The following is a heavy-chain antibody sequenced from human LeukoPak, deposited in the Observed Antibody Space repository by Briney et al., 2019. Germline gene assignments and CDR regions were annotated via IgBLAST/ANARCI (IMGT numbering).Heavy chain of an antibody. CDR1: GYTFTSYG. V-gene: IGHV1-18*01. CDR3: ARTPDIVVVPAAPSGKFDY. D-gene: IGHD2-2*01. J-gene: IGHJ4*02. CDR2: ISAYNGNT. Sequence: ASVKVSCTASGYTFTSYGISWVRQPPGQGLEWMGWISAYNGNTNYAQTLQGRVTMTTDTSTSTAYMELRSLRSDDTAVYYCARTPDIVVVPAAPSGKFDYWGPGTLVTVSS.